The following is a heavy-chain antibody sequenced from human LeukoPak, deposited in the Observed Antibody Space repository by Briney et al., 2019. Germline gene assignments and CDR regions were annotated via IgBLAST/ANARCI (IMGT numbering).Heavy chain of an antibody. D-gene: IGHD5-18*01. V-gene: IGHV4-38-2*02. Sequence: RASETLSLTCTVSRYSISSGYYWGRIRQPPGKGLEWIGSIYHSGSTYYNPSLKSRVTISVDTSKNQFSLKLSSVTAADTAVYYCARERKGQLWLPLHFDYWGQGTLVTVSS. CDR3: ARERKGQLWLPLHFDY. J-gene: IGHJ4*02. CDR2: IYHSGST. CDR1: RYSISSGYY.